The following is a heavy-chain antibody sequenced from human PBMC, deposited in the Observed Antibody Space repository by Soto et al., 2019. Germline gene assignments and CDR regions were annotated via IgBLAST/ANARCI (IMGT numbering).Heavy chain of an antibody. CDR1: GYTFTSYD. CDR2: MNPNSGNT. D-gene: IGHD2-2*02. CDR3: VKAISARYNSAKAFDI. J-gene: IGHJ3*02. V-gene: IGHV1-8*01. Sequence: ASVKVSCKASGYTFTSYDINWVRQATGQGLEWMGWMNPNSGNTGYAQKFQGRVTMTRNTSISTAYMELSSLRSEDTAVYYCVKAISARYNSAKAFDIWGQGTMVTVSS.